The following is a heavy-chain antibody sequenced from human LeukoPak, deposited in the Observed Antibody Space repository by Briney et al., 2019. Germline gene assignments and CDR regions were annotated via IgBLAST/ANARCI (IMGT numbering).Heavy chain of an antibody. CDR2: INWKTGAT. CDR1: GFTFSRYS. CDR3: ARETSARGVSTH. V-gene: IGHV3-20*04. J-gene: IGHJ4*02. Sequence: GGSLRLSCAASGFTFSRYSMNGVRQAPGKGLEWLSGINWKTGATGYSDSVKGRFTISKDNTKNSLYLQMNSLRAEDTAFYYCARETSARGVSTHWGQGTLVTVSS. D-gene: IGHD3-10*01.